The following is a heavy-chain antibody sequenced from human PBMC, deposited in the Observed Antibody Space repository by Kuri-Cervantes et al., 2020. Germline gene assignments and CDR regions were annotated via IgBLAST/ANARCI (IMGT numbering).Heavy chain of an antibody. J-gene: IGHJ4*02. Sequence: AVKVSCKASGGTFSSYAISWVRQAPGQGLEWMGGIIPIFGTANYAQKFQGRVTMTRNTSISTAYMELSSLRSEDTAVYYCAREKDIVVVTATGGLDYWGQGTLVTVSS. CDR3: AREKDIVVVTATGGLDY. D-gene: IGHD2-21*02. V-gene: IGHV1-69*05. CDR2: IIPIFGTA. CDR1: GGTFSSYA.